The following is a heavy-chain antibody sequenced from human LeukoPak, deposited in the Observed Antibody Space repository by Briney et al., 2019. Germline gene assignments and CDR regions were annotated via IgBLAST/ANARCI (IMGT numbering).Heavy chain of an antibody. CDR3: ARHSSGWSKYYYYYGMDA. CDR2: IYYSGST. V-gene: IGHV4-59*08. Sequence: SETLSLTCTVSGGSISSYYWSWIRQPPGKGLEWIGYIYYSGSTNYNPSLKSRVTISVDTSKNQFSLKLSSVTAADTAVYHCARHSSGWSKYYYYYGMDAWGQGTTVTVSS. CDR1: GGSISSYY. D-gene: IGHD6-19*01. J-gene: IGHJ6*02.